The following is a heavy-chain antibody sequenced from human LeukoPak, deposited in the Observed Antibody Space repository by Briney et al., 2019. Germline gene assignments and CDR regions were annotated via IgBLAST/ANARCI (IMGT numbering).Heavy chain of an antibody. J-gene: IGHJ6*02. D-gene: IGHD1-26*01. CDR3: AKDYRSLPRPGYYYYGMDV. V-gene: IGHV3-30*18. CDR2: ISYDGSNK. Sequence: GSLRLSCAASGFTFSSYGMHWARQAPGKGLEWVAVISYDGSNKYYADSVKGRFTISRDNSKNTLYLQMNSLRAEDTAVYYCAKDYRSLPRPGYYYYGMDVWGQGTTVTVSS. CDR1: GFTFSSYG.